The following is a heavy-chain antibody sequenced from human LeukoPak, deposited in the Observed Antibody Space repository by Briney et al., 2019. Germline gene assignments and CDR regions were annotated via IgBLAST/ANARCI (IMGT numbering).Heavy chain of an antibody. J-gene: IGHJ4*02. Sequence: SETLSLTCTVSGGSISSNSYYWGWIRQPPGKGLEWIGSIYYSGSTYYNPSLKGRVTISVDTSKNQFSLKLSSVTAADTAVYYCARSEELSLYNYWGQGTLVTVSS. V-gene: IGHV4-39*01. CDR3: ARSEELSLYNY. CDR2: IYYSGST. CDR1: GGSISSNSYY. D-gene: IGHD3-16*02.